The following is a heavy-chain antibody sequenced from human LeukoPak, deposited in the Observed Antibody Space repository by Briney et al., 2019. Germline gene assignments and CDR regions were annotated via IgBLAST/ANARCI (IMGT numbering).Heavy chain of an antibody. V-gene: IGHV1-3*01. CDR3: ARDIYRVVTANNYFDY. J-gene: IGHJ4*02. Sequence: ASVKDSYKASGYTFTSYAMHWVRPAPGQRLEWMGCINDGNGNTKYSQKLQGRATITRDTSASTAYMELSSLRSEDTAVYYCARDIYRVVTANNYFDYWGQGTLVTVSS. D-gene: IGHD2-21*02. CDR2: INDGNGNT. CDR1: GYTFTSYA.